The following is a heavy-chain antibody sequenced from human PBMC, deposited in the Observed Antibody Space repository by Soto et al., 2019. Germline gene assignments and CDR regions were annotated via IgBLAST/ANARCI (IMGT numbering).Heavy chain of an antibody. J-gene: IGHJ5*02. CDR2: IYYSGST. D-gene: IGHD3-22*01. V-gene: IGHV4-39*01. Sequence: PSETLSLTCTVSGGSISSSSYYWGWIRQPPGKGLEWIGSIYYSGSTYYNPSPKSRVTISVDTSKNQFSLKLSSVTAADTAVYYCARHGRDYYDSSGYYGRWFDPWGQGTLVTVSS. CDR3: ARHGRDYYDSSGYYGRWFDP. CDR1: GGSISSSSYY.